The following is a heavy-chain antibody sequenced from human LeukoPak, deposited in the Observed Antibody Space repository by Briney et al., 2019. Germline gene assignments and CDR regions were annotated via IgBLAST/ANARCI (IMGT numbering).Heavy chain of an antibody. V-gene: IGHV4-38-2*02. CDR1: GYSISRGYY. J-gene: IGHJ4*02. Sequence: SETLSLTCTVSGYSISRGYYWGWIRPPPGKGLELIGSIYDSGSTYYNPSLKSRVTISVDTSKNKFSLKLSSVTAADTAVYYCARERLDDSSGYNLDYWGQGTLVTVSS. CDR2: IYDSGST. D-gene: IGHD3-22*01. CDR3: ARERLDDSSGYNLDY.